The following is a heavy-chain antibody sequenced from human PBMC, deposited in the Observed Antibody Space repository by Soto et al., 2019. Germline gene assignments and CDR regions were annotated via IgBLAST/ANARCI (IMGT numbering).Heavy chain of an antibody. CDR2: INAGNGNT. CDR3: ARTLVGATPADY. J-gene: IGHJ4*02. Sequence: ASVKVSCKASGHTFKIYAIHWLRQAPGQRLEWMGWINAGNGNTKYSQKFQGRVTITRDTSASTAYMELSSLRSEDTAVYYCARTLVGATPADYWGQGTLVTVSS. CDR1: GHTFKIYA. D-gene: IGHD1-26*01. V-gene: IGHV1-3*01.